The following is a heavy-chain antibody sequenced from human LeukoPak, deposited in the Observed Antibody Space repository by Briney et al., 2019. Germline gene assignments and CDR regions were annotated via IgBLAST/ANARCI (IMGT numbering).Heavy chain of an antibody. Sequence: SETLSLTCTVSGGSISSYYWSWIRRPPGKGLEWIGYIYYSGSTNYNPSLKSRVTISVDTSKNQFSLKLSSVTAADTAVYYCARAPYYYDSSGYPGGWYFDLWGRGTLVTVSS. J-gene: IGHJ2*01. CDR3: ARAPYYYDSSGYPGGWYFDL. D-gene: IGHD3-22*01. CDR2: IYYSGST. V-gene: IGHV4-59*01. CDR1: GGSISSYY.